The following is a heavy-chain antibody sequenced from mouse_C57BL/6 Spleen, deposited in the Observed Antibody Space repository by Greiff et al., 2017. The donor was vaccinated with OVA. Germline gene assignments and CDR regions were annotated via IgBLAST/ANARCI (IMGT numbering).Heavy chain of an antibody. D-gene: IGHD1-1*01. CDR3: ARDYGSRFDY. Sequence: VHLVESGAELARPGASVKLSCKASGYTFTSYGISWVKQRTGQGLEWIGEIYPRSGNTYYNEKFKGKATLTADNSSSTAYMELRSLTSEDAAVDFCARDYGSRFDYWGQGTTLTVSS. CDR1: GYTFTSYG. J-gene: IGHJ2*01. CDR2: IYPRSGNT. V-gene: IGHV1-81*01.